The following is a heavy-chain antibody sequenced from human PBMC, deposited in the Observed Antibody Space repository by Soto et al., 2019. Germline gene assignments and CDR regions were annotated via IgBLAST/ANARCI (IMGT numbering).Heavy chain of an antibody. V-gene: IGHV3-21*01. Sequence: PRGSLLLSCAASVFTFSIYRMDWVRQDPGKGLEWVSSISSSSSYIYYADSVKGRFTISRDNAKNSLYLQMNSLRAEDTAVYYCAARGYSYVPYGKDVWGHGTPVTVSS. CDR2: ISSSSSYI. CDR1: VFTFSIYR. D-gene: IGHD5-18*01. CDR3: AARGYSYVPYGKDV. J-gene: IGHJ6*01.